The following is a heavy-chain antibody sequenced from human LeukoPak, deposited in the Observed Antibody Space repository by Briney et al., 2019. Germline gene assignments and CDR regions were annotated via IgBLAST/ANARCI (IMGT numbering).Heavy chain of an antibody. Sequence: GGSLRLSCAASGFTFSSYSMNWVRQAPGKGLGWVSYITSSSSTIYYAHSVKGRFTISRDNAKNSLYLQMNSLRAEDTAVYYCAREVLHYDILTGYYPPYNWFDPWGRGTLVTVSS. V-gene: IGHV3-48*04. CDR2: ITSSSSTI. J-gene: IGHJ5*02. CDR3: AREVLHYDILTGYYPPYNWFDP. D-gene: IGHD3-9*01. CDR1: GFTFSSYS.